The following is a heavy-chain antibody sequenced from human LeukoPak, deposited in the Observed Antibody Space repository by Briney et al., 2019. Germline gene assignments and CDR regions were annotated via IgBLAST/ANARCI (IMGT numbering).Heavy chain of an antibody. Sequence: ASVKVSCKASGYTFTGYYMHWVRQAPGQGLEWMGWINPHSGGTNYAQKFQGRVTMTRDTSISTAYMELSRLRSDDTAVYYCARLPDCGGDCYFFDYWGQATLVT. CDR3: ARLPDCGGDCYFFDY. CDR2: INPHSGGT. V-gene: IGHV1-2*02. J-gene: IGHJ4*02. CDR1: GYTFTGYY. D-gene: IGHD2-21*01.